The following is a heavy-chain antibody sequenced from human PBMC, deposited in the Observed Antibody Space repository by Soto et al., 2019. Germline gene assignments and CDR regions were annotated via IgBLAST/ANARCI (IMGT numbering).Heavy chain of an antibody. Sequence: SETLSLTCAVYGGSFSGYYWSWIRQPPGKGLEWIGEINHSGSTNYNPSLKSRVTISVDTSKNQFSLKLSSVTAADTAVYYCARGREYSSSSEGDIYYYYYGMDVWGQGTTVT. J-gene: IGHJ6*02. V-gene: IGHV4-34*01. CDR1: GGSFSGYY. CDR2: INHSGST. D-gene: IGHD6-6*01. CDR3: ARGREYSSSSEGDIYYYYYGMDV.